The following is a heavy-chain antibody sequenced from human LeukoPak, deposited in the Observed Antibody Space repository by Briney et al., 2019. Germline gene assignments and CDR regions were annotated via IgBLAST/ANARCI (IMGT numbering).Heavy chain of an antibody. Sequence: SETLSLTCTVSGGSISSSSYYWGWIRQPPGKGLEWIGSIYYSGSTYYNPSLKSRVTISVDTSKNQFSLKLSSVTAADTAVYYCARVGYDFWSGYENWGQGTLVNVSS. CDR3: ARVGYDFWSGYEN. V-gene: IGHV4-39*07. D-gene: IGHD3-3*01. J-gene: IGHJ4*02. CDR2: IYYSGST. CDR1: GGSISSSSYY.